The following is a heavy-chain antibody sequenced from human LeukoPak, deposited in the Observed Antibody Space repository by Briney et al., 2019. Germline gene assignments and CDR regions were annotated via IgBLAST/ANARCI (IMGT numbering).Heavy chain of an antibody. V-gene: IGHV3-30*01. CDR3: ARDYRVGCTSDDCYPTHY. J-gene: IGHJ4*02. CDR1: GFTFSSHA. CDR2: ISYEASNQ. D-gene: IGHD2-21*02. Sequence: GRSLRLSCAASGFTFSSHAMHWVRQAPGKGLEWVAVISYEASNQYYADSVRGRFTISRDNSKNTLSLQMNSLRDEDTALYYCARDYRVGCTSDDCYPTHYWGQGTLVTVSS.